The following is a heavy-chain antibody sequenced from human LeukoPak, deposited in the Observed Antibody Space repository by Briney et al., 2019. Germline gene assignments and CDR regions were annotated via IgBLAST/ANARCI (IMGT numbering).Heavy chain of an antibody. V-gene: IGHV3-49*04. CDR1: GFAFDDFA. J-gene: IGHJ4*02. CDR3: SRNGLVDFDY. CDR2: IRRRAYGGAA. Sequence: GGSLGLSCTTSGFAFDDFAMSWVRQPAGKGLEWVGFIRRRAYGGAAEYAASVKGRFIISRDDSKGIAYLQMNSLKTEDTAVYYCSRNGLVDFDYWGQGSRVIVSP.